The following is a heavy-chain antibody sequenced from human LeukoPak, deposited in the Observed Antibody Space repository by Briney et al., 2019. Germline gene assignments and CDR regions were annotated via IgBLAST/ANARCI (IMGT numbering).Heavy chain of an antibody. D-gene: IGHD3-10*01. J-gene: IGHJ4*02. Sequence: GGPLRLSCAASGFTFSSYAMHWVRQAPGKGLEWVAVISYDGSNKYYADSVKGRFTISRDNSRNTLYLQMNSLRAEDTAVYYCARDLMVRGVINIFDYWGQGTLVTVSS. CDR3: ARDLMVRGVINIFDY. CDR2: ISYDGSNK. CDR1: GFTFSSYA. V-gene: IGHV3-30*04.